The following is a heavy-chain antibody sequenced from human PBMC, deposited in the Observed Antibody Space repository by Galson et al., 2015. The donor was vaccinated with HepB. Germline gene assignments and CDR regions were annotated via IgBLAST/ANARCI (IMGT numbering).Heavy chain of an antibody. J-gene: IGHJ4*02. CDR1: GFTFSSYA. CDR2: ISYDGSNK. Sequence: SLRLSCAASGFTFSSYAMHWVRQAPGKGLEWVAVISYDGSNKYYADSVKGRFTISRDNSKNTLSLQMNSLREEDTAVYYCAREDVVGYFDYWGQGTLVTVSS. V-gene: IGHV3-30-3*01. CDR3: AREDVVGYFDY. D-gene: IGHD2-15*01.